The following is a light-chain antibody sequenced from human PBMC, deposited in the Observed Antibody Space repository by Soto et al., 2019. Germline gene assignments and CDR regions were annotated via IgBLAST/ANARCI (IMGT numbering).Light chain of an antibody. CDR1: SSNIASNT. CDR2: SNN. CDR3: AAWDGSLKGVV. Sequence: QAVVTQPPSASGTPGQRVTISCSGSSSNIASNTVNWYQQLPGTAPKLLIYSNNQRPSGVPDRYSGYKSGASASRAISGLQSEDEADYYCAAWDGSLKGVVFGGGPKLTVL. V-gene: IGLV1-44*01. J-gene: IGLJ2*01.